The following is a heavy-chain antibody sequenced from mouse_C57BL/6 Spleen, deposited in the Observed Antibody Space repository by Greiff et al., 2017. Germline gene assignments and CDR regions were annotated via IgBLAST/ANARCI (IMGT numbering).Heavy chain of an antibody. V-gene: IGHV5-4*01. J-gene: IGHJ4*01. CDR3: ARDGSSYNYAMDY. D-gene: IGHD1-1*01. CDR2: ISDGGSYT. Sequence: EVKLMESGGGLVKPGGSLKLSCAASGFTFSSYAMSWVRQTPEKRLEWVATISDGGSYTDYPDNVKGRFTISRDNAKNNLYLQMSHLKSEDTAMYYCARDGSSYNYAMDYWGQGTSVTVSS. CDR1: GFTFSSYA.